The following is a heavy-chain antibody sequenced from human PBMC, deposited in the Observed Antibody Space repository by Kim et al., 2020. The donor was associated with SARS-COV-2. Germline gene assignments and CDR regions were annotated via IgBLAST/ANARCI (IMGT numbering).Heavy chain of an antibody. V-gene: IGHV4-39*07. J-gene: IGHJ4*02. CDR2: IYYSGST. D-gene: IGHD3-10*01. CDR1: GGSISSSSYY. Sequence: SETLSLTCTVSGGSISSSSYYWGWIRQPPGKGLEWIGSIYYSGSTYYNPSLKSRVTISVDTSKNQFSLKLSSVTAAATAVYYCARAIIYYFDYWGQGTLVTVSS. CDR3: ARAIIYYFDY.